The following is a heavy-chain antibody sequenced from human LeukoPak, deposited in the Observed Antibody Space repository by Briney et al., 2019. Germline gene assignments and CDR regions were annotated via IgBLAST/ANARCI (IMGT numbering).Heavy chain of an antibody. CDR3: AKSYDSSGFYLPY. J-gene: IGHJ4*02. CDR1: GFSFSSYA. D-gene: IGHD3-22*01. CDR2: ISGSRGAT. Sequence: GGSLRLSCAASGFSFSSYAMSWVRQAPGKGLEWVSAISGSRGATYYADSVRGRFTISRDNSKNTLYLQLNSLRAEDTALYYCAKSYDSSGFYLPYWGQGTLVTASS. V-gene: IGHV3-23*01.